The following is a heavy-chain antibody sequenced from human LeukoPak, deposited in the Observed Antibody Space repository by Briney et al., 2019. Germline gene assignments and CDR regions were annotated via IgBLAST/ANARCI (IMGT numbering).Heavy chain of an antibody. D-gene: IGHD4-17*01. V-gene: IGHV3-21*01. J-gene: IGHJ4*02. CDR3: ARDYDGDYVFNY. CDR2: ISSSSSYI. Sequence: GGSLRLSSAASGFTFCSYSRNWVRQAPGKGLEWVSSISSSSSYIYYAESMKGRFTISRDNAKNALYLQMNSLSAGETAVYNSARDYDGDYVFNYWGQGNLVTVSS. CDR1: GFTFCSYS.